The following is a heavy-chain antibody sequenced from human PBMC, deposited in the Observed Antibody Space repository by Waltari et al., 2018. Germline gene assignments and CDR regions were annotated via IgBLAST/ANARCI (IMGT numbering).Heavy chain of an antibody. CDR1: GFTFSSYG. J-gene: IGHJ4*02. CDR2: IWDDGSNK. Sequence: QVQLVESGGGVVQPGRSLRLSCAASGFTFSSYGMHWVRQVPGKGLGWGAVIWDDGSNKYYADSVKGRFTISRENSKNTLYLQMNSLRAEDTAVYYCARDLTGVDYWGQGTLVTVSS. V-gene: IGHV3-33*01. D-gene: IGHD7-27*01. CDR3: ARDLTGVDY.